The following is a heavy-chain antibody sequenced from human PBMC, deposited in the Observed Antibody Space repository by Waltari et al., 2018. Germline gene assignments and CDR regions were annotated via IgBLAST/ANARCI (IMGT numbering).Heavy chain of an antibody. J-gene: IGHJ4*02. CDR2: IFGYVRT. V-gene: IGHV3-53*02. CDR1: GITVRNSQ. Sequence: EVQLIETGGGLIQPGGSLRLSCAASGITVRNSQMSWVRQAPGKGVEWVSDIFGYVRTSYAEAVRGRFTISTDTSKNTLYLQMSSLTVEDTATYYCATVGEGTSGYYHYWGQGTLVTVSS. D-gene: IGHD5-18*01. CDR3: ATVGEGTSGYYHY.